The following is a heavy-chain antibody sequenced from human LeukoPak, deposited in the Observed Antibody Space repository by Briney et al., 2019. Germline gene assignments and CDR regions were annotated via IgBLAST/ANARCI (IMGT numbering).Heavy chain of an antibody. CDR3: ARGYYYDSSGYAPDY. Sequence: PSQTLSLTCTVSGGSISSGDYYWSWIRQPPGKGLDWIGYIYYSGSTYYNPSLKSRVTISVHTSKNQFSLKLRSVTAADTAVYYCARGYYYDSSGYAPDYWGQGTLVTVSS. V-gene: IGHV4-30-4*01. J-gene: IGHJ4*02. CDR2: IYYSGST. D-gene: IGHD3-22*01. CDR1: GGSISSGDYY.